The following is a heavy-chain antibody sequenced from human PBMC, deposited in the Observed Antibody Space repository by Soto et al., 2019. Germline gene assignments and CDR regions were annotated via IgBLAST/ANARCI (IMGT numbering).Heavy chain of an antibody. CDR1: GYTFTSYA. CDR2: INAGNGNT. V-gene: IGHV1-3*01. D-gene: IGHD5-18*01. Sequence: GASVKVSCKASGYTFTSYAMHWVRQAPGQRLEWMGWINAGNGNTKYSQKFQGRVTITRDTSASTAYMELSSLRSEDTAVYYCARPKFSYGPPFDYWGQGXLVTVYS. CDR3: ARPKFSYGPPFDY. J-gene: IGHJ4*02.